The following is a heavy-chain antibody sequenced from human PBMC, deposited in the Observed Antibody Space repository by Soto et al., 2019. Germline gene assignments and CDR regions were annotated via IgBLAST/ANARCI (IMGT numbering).Heavy chain of an antibody. J-gene: IGHJ6*02. D-gene: IGHD3-22*01. CDR3: AREKGDSSGYYPTYGMDV. Sequence: TLSLTCAVYGGSFSGYYWRWIRQPPGKGLEWIGEINQSGGTNYNASLKSRVTISVDTSKNQVSLRAEDTAVYYCAREKGDSSGYYPTYGMDVWGQGTTVTSP. CDR1: GGSFSGYY. CDR2: INQSGGT. V-gene: IGHV4-34*01.